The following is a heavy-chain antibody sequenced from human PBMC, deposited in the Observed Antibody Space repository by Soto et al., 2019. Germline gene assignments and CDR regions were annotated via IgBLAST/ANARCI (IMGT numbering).Heavy chain of an antibody. D-gene: IGHD2-2*01. J-gene: IGHJ4*02. CDR3: ARGLGGYCISTSCYAPIDY. Sequence: QVQLVQSGAEVKKPGSSVKVSCKASGGTFSSYAISWVRQAPGQGLEWMGGIIPIFGTANYAQKFQGRVTITADEXXSXAXXELSSLRSEDTAVYYCARGLGGYCISTSCYAPIDYWGQGTLVTVSS. V-gene: IGHV1-69*12. CDR1: GGTFSSYA. CDR2: IIPIFGTA.